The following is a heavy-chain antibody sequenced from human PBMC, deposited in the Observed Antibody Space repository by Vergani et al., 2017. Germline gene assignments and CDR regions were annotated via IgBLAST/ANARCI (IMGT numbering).Heavy chain of an antibody. J-gene: IGHJ6*02. Sequence: QVQLQESGPGLVKPSETLTLTCDVSDSSIMTNPYWGWFRQSPGKGLEWIWCIHHSGDTHYNSSLKSRVSISIVSSSKFSLSLTSVTAADTAIYYCARHRGSGGFFPSSYFYGMDVGGHGTTVTVSS. V-gene: IGHV4-38-2*01. CDR2: IHHSGDT. CDR1: DSSIMTNPY. D-gene: IGHD3-10*01. CDR3: ARHRGSGGFFPSSYFYGMDV.